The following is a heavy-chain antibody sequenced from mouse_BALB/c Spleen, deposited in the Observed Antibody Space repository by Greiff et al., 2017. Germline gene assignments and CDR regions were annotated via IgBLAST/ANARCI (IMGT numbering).Heavy chain of an antibody. CDR1: GFSLTGYG. CDR3: ARDSMITTYAMDY. Sequence: VQLQESGPGLVAPSQSLSITCTVSGFSLTGYGVNWVRQPPGKGLEWLGMIWGDGSTDYNSALKSRLSISKDNSKSQVFLKMNSLQTDDTARYYCARDSMITTYAMDYWGQGTSVTVSS. J-gene: IGHJ4*01. CDR2: IWGDGST. V-gene: IGHV2-6-7*02. D-gene: IGHD2-4*01.